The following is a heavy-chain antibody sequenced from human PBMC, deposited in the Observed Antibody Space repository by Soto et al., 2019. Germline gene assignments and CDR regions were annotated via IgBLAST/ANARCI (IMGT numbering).Heavy chain of an antibody. D-gene: IGHD2-8*01. J-gene: IGHJ6*02. CDR2: IWYDGSNK. V-gene: IGHV3-33*01. CDR1: GFTFSSYG. CDR3: ARIPRGYCTNGVCSSGGMDV. Sequence: QVQLVESGGGVVQPGRSLRLSCAASGFTFSSYGMHWVRQAPGKGLEWVAVIWYDGSNKYYADSVKGRFTISRDNSKNTLYLQMNSLRAEDTAVYYCARIPRGYCTNGVCSSGGMDVWGQGTTVTVSS.